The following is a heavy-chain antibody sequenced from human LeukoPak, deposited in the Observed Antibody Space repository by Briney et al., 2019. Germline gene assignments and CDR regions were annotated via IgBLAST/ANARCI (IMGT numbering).Heavy chain of an antibody. J-gene: IGHJ3*02. D-gene: IGHD3/OR15-3a*01. CDR1: GYTFTDYF. CDR2: INPNSGGT. V-gene: IGHV1-2*02. CDR3: ARDLDPTGAFDI. Sequence: GASVKVSCKASGYTFTDYFMHWVRQAPGQGLEWMGWINPNSGGTNYAQKFQGRVTMTRDTSISTAYMELSRLRSDDTAVYYCARDLDPTGAFDIWGQGTMVTVSS.